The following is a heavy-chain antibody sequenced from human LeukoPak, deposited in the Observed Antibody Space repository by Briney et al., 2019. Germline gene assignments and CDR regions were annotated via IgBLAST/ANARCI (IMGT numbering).Heavy chain of an antibody. V-gene: IGHV3-20*04. CDR2: LNGNGEST. CDR3: VRDSGSRSSGLFDF. Sequence: GGPLRLSCAASGFTFDDYVMNWVRQAPGKGLEWVSGLNGNGESTGSADSVKGRFTISRDNAKNSLSLQINSLRVDDTAVYYCVRDSGSRSSGLFDFWGQGTLVTVSS. D-gene: IGHD2-15*01. J-gene: IGHJ4*02. CDR1: GFTFDDYV.